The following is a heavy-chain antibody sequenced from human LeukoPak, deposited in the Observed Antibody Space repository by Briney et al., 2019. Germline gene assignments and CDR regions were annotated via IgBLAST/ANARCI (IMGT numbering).Heavy chain of an antibody. CDR3: ARGTYYYGSGSYPAGFDY. CDR2: IYYSGST. J-gene: IGHJ4*02. D-gene: IGHD3-10*01. V-gene: IGHV4-59*01. CDR1: GGSISSYY. Sequence: PSETLSLTCTVSGGSISSYYWSWIRQPPGKGLEWIGYIYYSGSTNCNPSLKSRVTISVDTSKNQFSLKLSSVTAADTAVYYCARGTYYYGSGSYPAGFDYWGQGTLVTVSS.